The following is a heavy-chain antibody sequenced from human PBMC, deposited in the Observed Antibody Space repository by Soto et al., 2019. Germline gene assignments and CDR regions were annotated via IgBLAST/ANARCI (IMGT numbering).Heavy chain of an antibody. J-gene: IGHJ6*02. CDR3: AASGPYYYYGMDV. Sequence: QVQLQESGPGLVKPSQTLSLTCTVSGGSISSGDYYWSWIRQPPGKGLEWIGYINYSGSTYYNPSLKSRVTRSVDTSKNQVYLKLSSVTAADTAVYYCAASGPYYYYGMDVWGQGTTVTVSS. CDR1: GGSISSGDYY. D-gene: IGHD6-6*01. CDR2: INYSGST. V-gene: IGHV4-30-4*01.